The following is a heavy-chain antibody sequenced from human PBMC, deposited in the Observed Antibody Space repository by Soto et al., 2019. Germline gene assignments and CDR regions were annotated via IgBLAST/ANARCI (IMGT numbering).Heavy chain of an antibody. CDR1: GVSLSNYG. D-gene: IGHD6-19*01. Sequence: PXGSLRLSCAASGVSLSNYGMNWVRQAPGKGLEWVSGLSGSGTSTYYADSVKGRFTISRDNSRDTLFLQMNSLTADDTAVYYCAKATTNGGWFNPFDSWGQGALVTVSS. CDR2: LSGSGTST. V-gene: IGHV3-23*01. CDR3: AKATTNGGWFNPFDS. J-gene: IGHJ4*02.